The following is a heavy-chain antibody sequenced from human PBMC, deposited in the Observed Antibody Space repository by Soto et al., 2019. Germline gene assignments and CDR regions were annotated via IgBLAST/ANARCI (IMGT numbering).Heavy chain of an antibody. V-gene: IGHV6-1*01. CDR2: TYYRSTWDS. CDR1: GDSVSSNSVA. Sequence: SQTLSLTCVLSGDSVSSNSVAWNWIRQSPSRGREWLGRTYYRSTWDSDYAVPVKSRITISPDTSKNQFSLQLNSVTPEDTAVYYCARDRTVEMSTIDHDYWGQGTLVTVSS. CDR3: ARDRTVEMSTIDHDY. D-gene: IGHD1-1*01. J-gene: IGHJ4*02.